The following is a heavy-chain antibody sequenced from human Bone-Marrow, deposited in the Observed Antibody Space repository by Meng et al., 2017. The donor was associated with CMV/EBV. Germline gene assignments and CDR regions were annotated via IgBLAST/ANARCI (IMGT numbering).Heavy chain of an antibody. D-gene: IGHD2-2*01. V-gene: IGHV3-21*04. CDR1: GFTFSSYS. Sequence: GGSLRLSCAASGFTFSSYSMNWVRQAPGKGLEWVSSISSSSSYIYYADSVKGRFTISRGNAKNSLYLQMNSLRAEDTALYYCARSPRRYYCSSTSCYSDYYYGMDVWGQGTTVTVSS. CDR3: ARSPRRYYCSSTSCYSDYYYGMDV. CDR2: ISSSSSYI. J-gene: IGHJ6*02.